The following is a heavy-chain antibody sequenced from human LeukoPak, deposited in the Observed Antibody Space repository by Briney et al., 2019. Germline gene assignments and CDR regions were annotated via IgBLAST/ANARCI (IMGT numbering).Heavy chain of an antibody. J-gene: IGHJ5*02. Sequence: GESLKISCEGSGYNFDSYWVAWVRQKAGEGLEWMGIIYPGDSDTRYNPAFQGQVIMSADKSLNTAYLQWSSLKSSDTGIYYCAQRMDYFDTRSGSHLTGLDPWGQGTLVTVSS. CDR2: IYPGDSDT. V-gene: IGHV5-51*01. CDR3: AQRMDYFDTRSGSHLTGLDP. D-gene: IGHD3-22*01. CDR1: GYNFDSYW.